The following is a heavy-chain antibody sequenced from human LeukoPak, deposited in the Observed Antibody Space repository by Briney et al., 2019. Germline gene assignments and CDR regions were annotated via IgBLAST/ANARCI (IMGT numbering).Heavy chain of an antibody. CDR3: ARRTREMATYFDY. V-gene: IGHV4-39*01. D-gene: IGHD5-24*01. CDR1: GGSISSSSYY. J-gene: IGHJ4*02. CDR2: IYYSGST. Sequence: RASETLSLTCTVSGGSISSSSYYWGWIRQPPGKGLEWIGSIYYSGSTYYNPSLKSRVTISVDTSKSQFSLKLSSVTAADTAVYYCARRTREMATYFDYWGQGTLVTVSS.